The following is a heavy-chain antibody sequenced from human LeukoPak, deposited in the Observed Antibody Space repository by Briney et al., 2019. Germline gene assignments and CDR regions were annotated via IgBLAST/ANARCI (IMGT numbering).Heavy chain of an antibody. Sequence: PGGSLRLSCAASGLTFNTYWMTWVRQAPGKGLEWVANIYRDGSEKNYVGSVRGRFTISRDNTKDSLYLQMNSLTVEDTAVYYCGRGPGYRSDYWGQGTLVTVSS. CDR3: GRGPGYRSDY. CDR1: GLTFNTYW. V-gene: IGHV3-7*05. D-gene: IGHD5-12*01. CDR2: IYRDGSEK. J-gene: IGHJ4*02.